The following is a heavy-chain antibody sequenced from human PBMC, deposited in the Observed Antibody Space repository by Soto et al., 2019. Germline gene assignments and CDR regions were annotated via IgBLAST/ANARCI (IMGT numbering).Heavy chain of an antibody. CDR2: IYPGDSDT. D-gene: IGHD2-2*01. Sequence: GESLKISCKGSGYSFTSYWIGWVRQVPGKGLEWMGIIYPGDSDTRYSPSFQGQVTISADKSISTAYLQWSSLKASDTAMYYCASLDIVVVPAAMFLGAFDIWGQGTMVTVSS. J-gene: IGHJ3*02. V-gene: IGHV5-51*01. CDR3: ASLDIVVVPAAMFLGAFDI. CDR1: GYSFTSYW.